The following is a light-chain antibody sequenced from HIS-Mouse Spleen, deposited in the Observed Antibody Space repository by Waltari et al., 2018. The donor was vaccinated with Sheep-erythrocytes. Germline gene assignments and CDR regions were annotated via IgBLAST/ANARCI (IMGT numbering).Light chain of an antibody. Sequence: AIQLTQSPSSLSASVGDRVTITCRASQGISSALAWYQQKPGKTPKLLIYDASSLESGVPSRFSGSGSETDFTLTISSLQPEDFATYYCQQFNSHPMYTFGQGTKLEIK. CDR3: QQFNSHPMYT. V-gene: IGKV1-13*02. J-gene: IGKJ2*01. CDR2: DAS. CDR1: QGISSA.